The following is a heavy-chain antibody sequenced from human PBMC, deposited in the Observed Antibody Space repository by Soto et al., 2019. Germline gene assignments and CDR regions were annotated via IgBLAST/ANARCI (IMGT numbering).Heavy chain of an antibody. CDR1: GFTFSDHY. CDR2: IRNKANRYTT. CDR3: GASSYGRVAD. J-gene: IGHJ4*02. Sequence: EVPLVESGGGLVQPGGSLRLSCAASGFTFSDHYMDCVLQAPGKGLEWVGRIRNKANRYTTDHAASVKGRFTISREDSSISVYLQMNTLKTDDTAVYYRGASSYGRVADWGQGTLVTVS. V-gene: IGHV3-72*01. D-gene: IGHD3-10*02.